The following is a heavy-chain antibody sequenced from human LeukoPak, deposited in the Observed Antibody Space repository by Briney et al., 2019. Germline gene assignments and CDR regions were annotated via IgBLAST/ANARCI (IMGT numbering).Heavy chain of an antibody. CDR1: GFTVSAYS. D-gene: IGHD3-3*01. V-gene: IGHV3-7*01. CDR3: ARGNYDFWSGYYRPYYFDY. CDR2: IKQDGSEK. J-gene: IGHJ4*02. Sequence: GGSLRLSCVASGFTVSAYSMNWVRQAPGKGLEWVANIKQDGSEKYYVDSVKGRFTISRDNAKNSLYLQMNSLRAEDTAVYYCARGNYDFWSGYYRPYYFDYWGQGTLVTVSS.